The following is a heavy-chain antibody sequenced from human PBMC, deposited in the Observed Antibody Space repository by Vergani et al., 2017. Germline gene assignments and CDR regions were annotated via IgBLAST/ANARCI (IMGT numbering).Heavy chain of an antibody. D-gene: IGHD1-14*01. J-gene: IGHJ4*02. V-gene: IGHV4-59*01. CDR2: VEDSGYF. CDR1: GGSLSGYY. Sequence: QVQLQESCPGLVRPSETLSLTCTVSGGSLSGYYWNWIRQTPGEGLEWIGYVEDSGYFNYNPSLKTRVSMSSNTSNNQFSLMLSSVTVADTAVYYCARSIVSRNPPDYFDNWVQGTLVTVSS. CDR3: ARSIVSRNPPDYFDN.